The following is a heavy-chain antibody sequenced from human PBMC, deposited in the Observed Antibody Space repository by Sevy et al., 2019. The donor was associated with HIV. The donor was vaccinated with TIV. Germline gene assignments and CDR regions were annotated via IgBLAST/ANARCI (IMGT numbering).Heavy chain of an antibody. V-gene: IGHV3-30-3*01. D-gene: IGHD3-22*01. CDR2: ISYDGSNK. CDR1: GFTFSSYA. CDR3: ARDQYYDSSGSPYFDY. Sequence: GGSLRLSCAASGFTFSSYAMHWVRQAPGKGLEWVALISYDGSNKYYADSVKGRFTIYRDNSKNTLYLQMNSLRAEDTAVYYCARDQYYDSSGSPYFDYWGQGTLVTVSS. J-gene: IGHJ4*02.